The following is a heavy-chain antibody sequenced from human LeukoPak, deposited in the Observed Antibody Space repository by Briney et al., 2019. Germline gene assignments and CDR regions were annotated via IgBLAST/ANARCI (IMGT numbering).Heavy chain of an antibody. CDR3: ARASYSYDINGWVPFDY. V-gene: IGHV4-61*02. Sequence: SEALSLTCTVSGNSISSGDNYWSWIRQPAGKGLEWIGRIYTSGSTNYNPSLKSRVTISGDTSKNQFSLRLSSVTAADTAVYYCARASYSYDINGWVPFDYWGQGTLVTVSS. J-gene: IGHJ4*02. D-gene: IGHD3-22*01. CDR2: IYTSGST. CDR1: GNSISSGDNY.